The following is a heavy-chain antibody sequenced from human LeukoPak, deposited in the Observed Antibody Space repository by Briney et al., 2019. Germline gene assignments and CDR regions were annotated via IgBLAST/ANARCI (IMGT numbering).Heavy chain of an antibody. CDR3: ARACCSSTPHAFDI. CDR2: IYHSGST. J-gene: IGHJ3*02. CDR1: GGSISSSNW. Sequence: PSGTLSLTCAVSGGSISSSNWWSWVRQPPGKGLERIGEIYHSGSTNYNPSLKSRVTISVDKSKNQFSLKLSSVTAADTAVYYCARACCSSTPHAFDIWGQGTMVTVSS. D-gene: IGHD2-2*01. V-gene: IGHV4-4*02.